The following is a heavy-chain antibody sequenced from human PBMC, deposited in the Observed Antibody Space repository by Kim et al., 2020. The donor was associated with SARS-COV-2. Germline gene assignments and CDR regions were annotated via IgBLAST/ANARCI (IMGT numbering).Heavy chain of an antibody. Sequence: ASVKVSCKASGYTFTSYGISWVRQAPGQGLEWMGWISAYNGNTNYAQKLQGRVTMTTDTSTSTAYMELRSLRSDDTAVYYCARDPFLLGQQLGVGDYFDYWGQGALVTVSS. CDR3: ARDPFLLGQQLGVGDYFDY. J-gene: IGHJ4*02. D-gene: IGHD6-13*01. CDR1: GYTFTSYG. CDR2: ISAYNGNT. V-gene: IGHV1-18*04.